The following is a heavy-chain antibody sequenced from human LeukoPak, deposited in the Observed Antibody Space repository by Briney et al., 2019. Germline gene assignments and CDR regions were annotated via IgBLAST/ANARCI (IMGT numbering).Heavy chain of an antibody. J-gene: IGHJ4*02. D-gene: IGHD3-3*02. CDR2: IIPIFGTA. CDR3: ARALGSGSNFGDLDY. Sequence: SVKVSCKASGGTFSSYAISWVRQAPGQGLEWMGGIIPIFGTANYAQKLQGRVTITTDESTSTAYMELSSLRSEDTAVYYCARALGSGSNFGDLDYWGQGTLVTVSS. V-gene: IGHV1-69*05. CDR1: GGTFSSYA.